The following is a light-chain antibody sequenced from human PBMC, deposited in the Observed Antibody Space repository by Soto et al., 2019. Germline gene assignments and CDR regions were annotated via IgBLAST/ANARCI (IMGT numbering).Light chain of an antibody. J-gene: IGKJ1*01. Sequence: EIVMTQSPATLSVSPGERATLSCRASQGVSSNLAWYQQKPGQAPRLLIYGASTRATGIPAGFSGSGSGTEFTLTISSLQSEDFAVYYCQQYNNWPWTFGQGTKVDIK. CDR2: GAS. CDR1: QGVSSN. V-gene: IGKV3-15*01. CDR3: QQYNNWPWT.